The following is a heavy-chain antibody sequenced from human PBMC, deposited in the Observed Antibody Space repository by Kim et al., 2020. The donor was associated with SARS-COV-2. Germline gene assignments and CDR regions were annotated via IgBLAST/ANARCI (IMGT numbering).Heavy chain of an antibody. CDR2: ISTDSGYT. V-gene: IGHV1-18*01. CDR1: GYTFTTYG. D-gene: IGHD5-12*01. CDR3: ARDRDYRFDL. Sequence: ASVKVSCKTSGYTFTTYGLSWVRQAPGRGLEWVGWISTDSGYTKYAQKFQDRVTLTKDTSKSTAYMELRSHISDDTAVYFCARDRDYRFDLWGQGTLVTV. J-gene: IGHJ4*02.